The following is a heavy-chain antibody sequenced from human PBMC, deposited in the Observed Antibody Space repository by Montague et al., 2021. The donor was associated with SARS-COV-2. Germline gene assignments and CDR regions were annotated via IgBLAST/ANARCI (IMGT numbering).Heavy chain of an antibody. CDR1: GGSISTSNYY. Sequence: SETLSLTCTVSGGSISTSNYYWDWIRQPPGKGLEWIGSIYDSGSTYYNPSLKSRVTISVDTSKNHFSLKLSSVTAADTAVYYCARRGRKLLTVATTIGGFDNWGQGTMVTVSS. V-gene: IGHV4-39*02. J-gene: IGHJ3*02. CDR3: ARRGRKLLTVATTIGGFDN. D-gene: IGHD5-12*01. CDR2: IYDSGST.